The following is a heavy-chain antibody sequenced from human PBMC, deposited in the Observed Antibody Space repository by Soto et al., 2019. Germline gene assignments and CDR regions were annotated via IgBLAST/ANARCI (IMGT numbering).Heavy chain of an antibody. CDR2: IYYSGST. CDR1: GGSISSSSYY. D-gene: IGHD6-13*01. V-gene: IGHV4-39*01. CDR3: ARYSSSWYEPGLFYYYYYMDV. Sequence: SETLSLTCTVSGGSISSSSYYWGWIRQPPGKGLEWIGSIYYSGSTYYNPSLKSRVTISVDTSKNQFSLKLSSVTAADTAVYYCARYSSSWYEPGLFYYYYYMDVWGKGTTVNV. J-gene: IGHJ6*03.